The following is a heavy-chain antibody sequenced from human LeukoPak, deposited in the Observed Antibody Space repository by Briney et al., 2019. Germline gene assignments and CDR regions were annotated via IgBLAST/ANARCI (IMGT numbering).Heavy chain of an antibody. Sequence: GGSLRLSCAASGFTFSDSYMSWIRQAPGKGLEWVSFISSSGSTMNYADSVKGRFTISRDNAKNSLYLQMNSLRAEDTAVYYCASSVGPSRYLYGMDVWGQGTTVTVSS. D-gene: IGHD1-1*01. CDR1: GFTFSDSY. CDR3: ASSVGPSRYLYGMDV. CDR2: ISSSGSTM. J-gene: IGHJ6*02. V-gene: IGHV3-11*01.